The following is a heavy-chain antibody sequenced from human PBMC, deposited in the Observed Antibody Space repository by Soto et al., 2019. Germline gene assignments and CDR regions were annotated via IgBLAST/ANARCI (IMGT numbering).Heavy chain of an antibody. D-gene: IGHD6-6*01. V-gene: IGHV5-51*01. J-gene: IGHJ6*02. CDR2: IYPGDSDT. CDR1: GYSFTSYW. Sequence: PGESLKISCKGSGYSFTSYWIGWVRQMPGKGLEWMGIIYPGDSDTRYSPSFQGQVTISADKSISTAYLQWSSLKASDTAMYYCARHLSPSPHSSSPYYYGMDVWGQGTTVTVSS. CDR3: ARHLSPSPHSSSPYYYGMDV.